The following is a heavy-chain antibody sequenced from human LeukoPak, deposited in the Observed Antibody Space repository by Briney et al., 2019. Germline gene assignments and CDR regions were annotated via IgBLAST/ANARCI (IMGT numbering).Heavy chain of an antibody. Sequence: GASVKVSCKASGYTFTSYAMHWVRQAPGQRLEWMGWINAGNGNTKYSQKFQGRVTITRDTSASTAYMEPSSLRSEDTAVYYCAIIFLYDAFDIWGQGTMVTVSS. CDR1: GYTFTSYA. D-gene: IGHD3-3*02. J-gene: IGHJ3*02. CDR2: INAGNGNT. V-gene: IGHV1-3*01. CDR3: AIIFLYDAFDI.